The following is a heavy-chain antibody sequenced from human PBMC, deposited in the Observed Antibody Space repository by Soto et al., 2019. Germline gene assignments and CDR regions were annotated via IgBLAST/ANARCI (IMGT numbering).Heavy chain of an antibody. CDR1: XDXIXGXSXX. J-gene: IGHJ2*01. V-gene: IGHV4-31*03. CDR3: ARDKGAQFDWYFDL. Sequence: QVQLQESGPGLVQPSQTLSLTCSVSXDXIXGXSXXXXXXXXXXXXXXEWIGYTSYSGTTNYNPSLNSRATISVDTSKNAFSLRLTSVTAADTAVYYCARDKGAQFDWYFDLWGRGTLVTVS. D-gene: IGHD3-10*01. CDR2: TSYSGTT.